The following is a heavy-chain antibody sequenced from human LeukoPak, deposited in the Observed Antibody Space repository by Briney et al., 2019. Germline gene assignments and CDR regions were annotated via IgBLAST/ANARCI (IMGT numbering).Heavy chain of an antibody. J-gene: IGHJ6*02. V-gene: IGHV3-30-3*01. CDR1: GFTFSSYA. CDR2: ISYDGSNK. Sequence: PGGSLRLSCAASGFTFSSYAMHWVRQAPGKGLEWVAVISYDGSNKYYADSVKGRFTISRDNSKNTLYLQMNSLRAEDTAVYYCAKAARMYYYYGMDVWGQGTTVTVSS. CDR3: AKAARMYYYYGMDV. D-gene: IGHD5-18*01.